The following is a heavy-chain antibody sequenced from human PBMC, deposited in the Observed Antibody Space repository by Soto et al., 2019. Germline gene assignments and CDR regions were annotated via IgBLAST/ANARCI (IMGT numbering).Heavy chain of an antibody. V-gene: IGHV1-69*01. D-gene: IGHD3-22*01. CDR3: SRLSRPNYYDTSGFFTDNWFDP. Sequence: QVQLVQSGAEVKKPGSSMKVSCKASGGTFNSYDINWVRQAPGQGLEWMGGIIPIVETPKYAQKFQGRVTITADESTNTVYMELSSLRSEDTAMYYCSRLSRPNYYDTSGFFTDNWFDPWSQGTLVTVSS. CDR1: GGTFNSYD. J-gene: IGHJ5*02. CDR2: IIPIVETP.